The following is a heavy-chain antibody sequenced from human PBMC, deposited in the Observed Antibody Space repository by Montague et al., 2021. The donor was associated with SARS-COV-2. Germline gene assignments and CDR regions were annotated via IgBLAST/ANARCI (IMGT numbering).Heavy chain of an antibody. J-gene: IGHJ6*03. CDR1: GGSFSGNY. CDR2: INHGGST. Sequence: SETLSLTCAVSGGSFSGNYWSWVRQPPGKGLEWIGEINHGGSTNYNPSLKSRLTISADTSKNQFSLKLTSVAAADTAVYYCARLRDGVVPSPILGVGPYYSYYYMDVWGKGTTVTVSS. V-gene: IGHV4-34*01. CDR3: ARLRDGVVPSPILGVGPYYSYYYMDV. D-gene: IGHD3-10*01.